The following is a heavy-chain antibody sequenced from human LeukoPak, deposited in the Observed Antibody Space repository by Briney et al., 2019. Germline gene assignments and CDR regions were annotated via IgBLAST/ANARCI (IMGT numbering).Heavy chain of an antibody. Sequence: GGSLRLACAASGFTFSSYSMNWVRQAPGKGLEWLSYISSSSSTIYYADSVKGRFTISRDNAKNSLYLQMNSLRAEDTAVYYCARHHYGSGNYYDSWGQGTLVTVSS. D-gene: IGHD3-10*01. V-gene: IGHV3-48*01. CDR3: ARHHYGSGNYYDS. J-gene: IGHJ4*02. CDR1: GFTFSSYS. CDR2: ISSSSSTI.